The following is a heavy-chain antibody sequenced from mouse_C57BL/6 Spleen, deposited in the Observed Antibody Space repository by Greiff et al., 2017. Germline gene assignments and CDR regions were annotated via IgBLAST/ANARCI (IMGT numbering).Heavy chain of an antibody. V-gene: IGHV1-76*01. CDR1: GYTFTDYY. Sequence: VQLQQSGAELVRPGASVKLSCKASGYTFTDYYINWVKQRPGQGLEWIARIYPGSGDTYYNEKFKGKATLTAEKSSSTAYMQLSSLTSEDSAVYFCARRNGNEMDYWGQGTSVTVSS. CDR3: ARRNGNEMDY. CDR2: IYPGSGDT. J-gene: IGHJ4*01. D-gene: IGHD2-1*01.